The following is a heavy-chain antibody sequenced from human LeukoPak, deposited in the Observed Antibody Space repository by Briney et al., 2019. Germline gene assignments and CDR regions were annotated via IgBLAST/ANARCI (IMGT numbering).Heavy chain of an antibody. CDR2: ISAYNGNT. Sequence: ASVKVSCKASGYTFTSYGISWVRQAPGQGLEWMGWISAYNGNTNYAQKLQGRVTMTTDTSTSTAYMELGSLRSDDTAVYYCARENNIAVAGRDYYYGMDVWGQGTTVTVSS. D-gene: IGHD6-19*01. CDR1: GYTFTSYG. J-gene: IGHJ6*02. V-gene: IGHV1-18*01. CDR3: ARENNIAVAGRDYYYGMDV.